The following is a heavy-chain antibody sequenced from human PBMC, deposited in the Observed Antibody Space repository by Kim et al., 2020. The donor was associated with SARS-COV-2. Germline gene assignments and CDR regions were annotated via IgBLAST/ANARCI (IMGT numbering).Heavy chain of an antibody. V-gene: IGHV5-51*01. D-gene: IGHD6-19*01. CDR3: ARHSNWGIAVPDDY. J-gene: IGHJ4*02. Sequence: SPSFQGQVTISADKSISTAYLQWSSLKASDTAMYYCARHSNWGIAVPDDYWGQGTLVTVSS.